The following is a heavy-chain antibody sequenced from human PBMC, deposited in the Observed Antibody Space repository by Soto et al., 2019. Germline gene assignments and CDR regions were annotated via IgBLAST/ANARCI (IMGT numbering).Heavy chain of an antibody. J-gene: IGHJ4*02. CDR3: AKLGDHPAYSSTFDY. CDR1: GFTFSSYG. CDR2: IWDGGSNK. D-gene: IGHD6-19*01. V-gene: IGHV3-33*06. Sequence: GGSLRLSCAASGFTFSSYGMHWVRQAPGKGLEWVSVIWDGGSNKYYADSVKGRFTISRDNSKNTLYLQMNSLRAEDTAVYYCAKLGDHPAYSSTFDYWGQGTLVTVSS.